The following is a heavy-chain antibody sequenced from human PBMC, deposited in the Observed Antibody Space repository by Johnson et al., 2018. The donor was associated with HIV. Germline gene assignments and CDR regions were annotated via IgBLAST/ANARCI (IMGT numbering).Heavy chain of an antibody. Sequence: VQLVESGGGVVQPGRSLRLSCAASGSTFSSYWMNWLRQAPGKGLEWVANIRQDGSEKYYVDSVKGRFTISRDNSKNSLYLQMNSLRAEDTAVYYCPVDTEAFDIWGQGTMVTVPS. J-gene: IGHJ3*02. CDR1: GSTFSSYW. V-gene: IGHV3-7*01. CDR2: IRQDGSEK. D-gene: IGHD1-14*01. CDR3: PVDTEAFDI.